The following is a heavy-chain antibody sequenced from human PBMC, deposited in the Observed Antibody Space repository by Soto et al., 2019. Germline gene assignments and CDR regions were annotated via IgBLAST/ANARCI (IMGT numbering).Heavy chain of an antibody. CDR3: VREKSEYSSGYDGFDI. CDR2: IGTGGQT. V-gene: IGHV3-13*01. Sequence: EVQLVESGGGLIQPGGSLRLSCAASGFTFSRYDMNWVRQATGKALEWVSAIGTGGQTYYPDSVKGRFTISTENAKNSLYLQMTSLRAEDTAVYYCVREKSEYSSGYDGFDIWGQGTMVTVAS. CDR1: GFTFSRYD. J-gene: IGHJ3*02. D-gene: IGHD5-18*01.